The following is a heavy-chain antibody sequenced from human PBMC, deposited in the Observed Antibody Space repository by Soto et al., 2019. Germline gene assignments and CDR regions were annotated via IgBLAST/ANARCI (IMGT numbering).Heavy chain of an antibody. J-gene: IGHJ4*02. D-gene: IGHD3-3*01. CDR3: TTLESITIFGVVINDY. CDR1: GFTFSGSA. V-gene: IGHV3-73*01. CDR2: IRSKANSYAT. Sequence: SLRLSCAAPGFTFSGSAMHWVRQASGKGLEWVGRIRSKANSYATAYAASVKGRFTISRDDSKNTAYLQMNSLKTEDTAVYYCTTLESITIFGVVINDYWGQGTLVTVSS.